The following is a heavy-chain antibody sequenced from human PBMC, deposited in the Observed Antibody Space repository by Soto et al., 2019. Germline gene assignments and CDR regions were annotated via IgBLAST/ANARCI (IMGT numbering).Heavy chain of an antibody. V-gene: IGHV4-59*01. CDR3: ARGQRVGIDY. CDR1: GGSISSYY. J-gene: IGHJ4*02. CDR2: IYYSGSN. Sequence: SETLSLTCTVSGGSISSYYWSWIRQPPGKGLEWIGYIYYSGSNNYNPALKSRVTISVDTSKNQFSLKLSSVTAADTAVYYCARGQRVGIDYWGQGTLVTVSS. D-gene: IGHD1-26*01.